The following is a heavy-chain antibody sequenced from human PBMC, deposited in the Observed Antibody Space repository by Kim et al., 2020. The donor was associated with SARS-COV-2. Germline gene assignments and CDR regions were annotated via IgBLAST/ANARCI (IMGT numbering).Heavy chain of an antibody. V-gene: IGHV1-69*13. CDR3: ARDARSPDGYNSYWYFDL. CDR1: GGTFSSYA. D-gene: IGHD5-12*01. CDR2: IIPIFGTA. J-gene: IGHJ2*01. Sequence: SVKVSCKASGGTFSSYAISWVRQAPGQGLEWMGGIIPIFGTANYAQKFQGRVTITADESTSTAYMELSSLRSEDTAVYYCARDARSPDGYNSYWYFDLWGRGTLVTVSS.